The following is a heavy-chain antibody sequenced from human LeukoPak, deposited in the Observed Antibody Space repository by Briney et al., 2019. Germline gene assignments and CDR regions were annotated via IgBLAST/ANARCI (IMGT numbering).Heavy chain of an antibody. D-gene: IGHD5-18*01. CDR2: INHSGST. Sequence: PSETLSLTCAVYGGSFSGYYWSWIRQPPGKGLEWIGEINHSGSTNYNPSLKSRVTISVDTSKNQFSLKLSSVTAADTAVYYCARHVYNYGEYYFDYWGQGTLVTVSS. V-gene: IGHV4-34*01. CDR3: ARHVYNYGEYYFDY. J-gene: IGHJ4*02. CDR1: GGSFSGYY.